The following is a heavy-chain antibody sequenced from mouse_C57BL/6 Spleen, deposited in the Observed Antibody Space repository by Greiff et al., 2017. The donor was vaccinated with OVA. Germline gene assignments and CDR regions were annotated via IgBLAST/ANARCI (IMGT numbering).Heavy chain of an antibody. CDR3: ASGGPYSYFDY. CDR2: ISYSGST. D-gene: IGHD2-10*01. J-gene: IGHJ2*01. CDR1: GYSITSGYD. Sequence: EVQLQESGPGMVKPSQSLSLTCTVTGYSITSGYDWHWIRHFPGNKLEWMGYISYSGSTNYNPSLKSRISITHDTSKNHFFLKLNSVTTEDTATYYCASGGPYSYFDYWGQGTTLTVSS. V-gene: IGHV3-1*01.